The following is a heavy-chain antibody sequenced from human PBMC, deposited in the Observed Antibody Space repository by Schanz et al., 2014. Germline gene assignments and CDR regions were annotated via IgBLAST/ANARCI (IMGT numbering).Heavy chain of an antibody. V-gene: IGHV1-69*02. J-gene: IGHJ4*02. CDR2: IVPIAGIT. Sequence: QVQLVQSGAEVKKPGSSVKVSCKASGGTFSSDTFSWVRQAPGQGLEWMGRIVPIAGITNYAQKFQGRVTITRDTSTNTAYMELSSLTSEDTAVHYCARGRGFYDYWGQGTLVTVSS. D-gene: IGHD3-10*01. CDR3: ARGRGFYDY. CDR1: GGTFSSDT.